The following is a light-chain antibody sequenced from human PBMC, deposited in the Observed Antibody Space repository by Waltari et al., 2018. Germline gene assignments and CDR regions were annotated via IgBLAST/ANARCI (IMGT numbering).Light chain of an antibody. V-gene: IGLV1-47*01. J-gene: IGLJ3*02. Sequence: QSVLTQPPSASGTPGQRVTISCFGSNSNLGSNPVYWYQHLPGTPPKVLISRRSTRPSGSPDRFSGTKSRTSASLGMSGLRSDDEADYYGAAWDNSLSAWVFGGGTKLTVL. CDR2: RRS. CDR1: NSNLGSNP. CDR3: AAWDNSLSAWV.